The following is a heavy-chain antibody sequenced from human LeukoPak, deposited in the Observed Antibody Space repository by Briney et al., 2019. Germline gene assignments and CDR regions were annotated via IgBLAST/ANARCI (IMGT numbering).Heavy chain of an antibody. CDR1: GGTFSSYA. D-gene: IGHD6-25*01. Sequence: SVKVSCKASGGTFSSYAISWVRQAPGQGLEWMGRIIPILGIANYAQKFQGRVTITADKSTSTAYMELSSLRSEDTAMYYCARSPPGYYYFDYWGQGTLVTVSS. V-gene: IGHV1-69*04. CDR2: IIPILGIA. CDR3: ARSPPGYYYFDY. J-gene: IGHJ4*02.